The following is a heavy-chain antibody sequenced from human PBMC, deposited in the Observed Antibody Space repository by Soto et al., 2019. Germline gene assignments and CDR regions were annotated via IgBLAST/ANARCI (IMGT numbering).Heavy chain of an antibody. Sequence: QITLKESGPTLVKPTQTLTLTCTFSGFSLSTSGVGVGWIRQPPGKALEWLALIYWDDDKRYSPSLKSRLTITKDTSKNQVVLTMTNMDPVDTATYYCAHRPRAVARLYYFDYWGQGTLVTVSS. D-gene: IGHD6-6*01. CDR3: AHRPRAVARLYYFDY. CDR1: GFSLSTSGVG. J-gene: IGHJ4*02. V-gene: IGHV2-5*02. CDR2: IYWDDDK.